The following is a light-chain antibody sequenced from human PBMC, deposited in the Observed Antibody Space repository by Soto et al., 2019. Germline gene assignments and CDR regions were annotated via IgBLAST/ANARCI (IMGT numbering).Light chain of an antibody. Sequence: DIQMTQSPSSVSASVGDRVTIACRASQPIGTWLAWYQQKPGKAPKLLIFGASSLQGGVPSRFSGSGSGTDFTLTLSGLQTDDFATYYCQQYSSHWNTFGQGTKLEIK. CDR3: QQYSSHWNT. CDR1: QPIGTW. CDR2: GAS. J-gene: IGKJ2*01. V-gene: IGKV1D-16*01.